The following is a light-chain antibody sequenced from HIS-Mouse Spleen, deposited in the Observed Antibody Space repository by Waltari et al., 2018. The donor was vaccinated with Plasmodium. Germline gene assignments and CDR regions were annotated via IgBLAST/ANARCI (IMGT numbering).Light chain of an antibody. J-gene: IGLJ1*01. V-gene: IGLV2-14*01. CDR1: SSDVGGYNH. CDR3: SSYTSSSTLDV. CDR2: EVS. Sequence: QSALTQPAPVSGSPGQSITLSCPGTSSDVGGYNHVPWYQQHPCKAPKLMIYEVSNRPSGVSNRFSGSKSGNTASLTISGLQAEDEADYYCSSYTSSSTLDVFGTGTKVTVL.